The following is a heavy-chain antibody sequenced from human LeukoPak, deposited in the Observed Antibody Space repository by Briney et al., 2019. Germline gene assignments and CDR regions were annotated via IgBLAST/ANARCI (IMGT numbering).Heavy chain of an antibody. D-gene: IGHD3-16*01. CDR3: ARGYEYGWFDP. CDR1: GYTFTDYF. J-gene: IGHJ5*02. V-gene: IGHV1-2*02. CDR2: INPKKGDT. Sequence: ASVKVSCNASGYTFTDYFLHWVRQAPGQGLEWMGWINPKKGDTNYAQKFQGRVTVTWDTSTATAYMELNRLTSDDTAVYYCARGYEYGWFDPWGQGTLVTVSS.